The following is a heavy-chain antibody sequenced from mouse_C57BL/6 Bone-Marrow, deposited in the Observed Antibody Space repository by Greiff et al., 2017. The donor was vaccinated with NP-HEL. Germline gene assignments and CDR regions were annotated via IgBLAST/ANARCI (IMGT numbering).Heavy chain of an antibody. CDR3: ARGGDGYYLFYAMDY. J-gene: IGHJ4*01. CDR2: IYPGDGDT. Sequence: QVQLQQSGPELVKPGASVKISCKASGYAFSSSWMNWVKQRPGKGLEWIGRIYPGDGDTNYNGKFKGKATLTADKSSSTAYMQLSSLTSEDSAVYICARGGDGYYLFYAMDYWGQGTSVTVSS. D-gene: IGHD2-3*01. CDR1: GYAFSSSW. V-gene: IGHV1-82*01.